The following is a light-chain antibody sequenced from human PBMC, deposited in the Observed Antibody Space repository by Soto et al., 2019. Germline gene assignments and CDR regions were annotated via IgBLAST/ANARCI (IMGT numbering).Light chain of an antibody. Sequence: QPVLTQPPSVSGAPGQRVTISCTGSSSNIGAGYDVHWYQQLPGTAPKLLIYGNSNRPSRVPDRFSGSKSGTSASLAITGLQVEDEADYYCQSYDSSLSGSVFGGGTKLTVL. CDR3: QSYDSSLSGSV. CDR1: SSNIGAGYD. V-gene: IGLV1-40*01. CDR2: GNS. J-gene: IGLJ2*01.